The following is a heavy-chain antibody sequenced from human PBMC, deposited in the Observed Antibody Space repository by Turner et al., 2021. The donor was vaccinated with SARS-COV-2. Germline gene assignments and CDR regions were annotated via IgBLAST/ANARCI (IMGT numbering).Heavy chain of an antibody. V-gene: IGHV4-39*01. CDR1: GGSISSSSYY. Sequence: QLQLQESGPGLVKPSETLSLTCAVSGGSISSSSYYWGWIRQPPGKGLEWIGSIYYSGSTYYNPSIKSRVTISVDTSKNKFSLKLSSVTAADTAVYYCASETRYYSGRGWFDPWGQGTLVTVSS. CDR2: IYYSGST. J-gene: IGHJ5*02. CDR3: ASETRYYSGRGWFDP. D-gene: IGHD3-10*02.